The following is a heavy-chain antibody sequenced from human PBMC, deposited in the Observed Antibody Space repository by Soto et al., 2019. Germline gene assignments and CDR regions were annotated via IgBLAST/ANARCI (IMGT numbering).Heavy chain of an antibody. Sequence: SETLSLTCTVSGGSISSGDYYWSWIRQPPGKGLEWIGYFYYTGTTKYNPSLESRVTISADTSKNQFSLNLTSVTAADTAVYYCARISYWVKDYWGQGALVTVSS. CDR1: GGSISSGDYY. CDR3: ARISYWVKDY. V-gene: IGHV4-61*08. CDR2: FYYTGTT. J-gene: IGHJ4*02. D-gene: IGHD2-8*02.